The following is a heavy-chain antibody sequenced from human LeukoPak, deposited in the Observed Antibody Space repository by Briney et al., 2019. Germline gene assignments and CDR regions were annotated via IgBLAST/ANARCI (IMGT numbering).Heavy chain of an antibody. D-gene: IGHD7-27*01. CDR2: IIPILGIA. CDR3: ARGTGENYGMDV. Sequence: SVKVSCKASGGTFSSYAIIWVRQAPGQGLEWMGRIIPILGIANYAQKFQGRVTITADKSTSTAYMELSSLRSEDTAVYYCARGTGENYGMDVWGQGTTVPVSS. CDR1: GGTFSSYA. V-gene: IGHV1-69*04. J-gene: IGHJ6*02.